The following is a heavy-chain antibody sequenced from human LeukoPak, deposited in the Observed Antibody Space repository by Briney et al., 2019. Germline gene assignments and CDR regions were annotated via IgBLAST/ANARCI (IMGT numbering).Heavy chain of an antibody. V-gene: IGHV3-33*01. Sequence: GRSLRPSCAASGFTFSSYGMHWVRQAPGKGLEWVAVIWYDGSNKYYADSVKGRFTISRDNSKNTLYLQMNSLRAEDTAVYYCARESGWYFPRNWFDPWGQGTLVTVSS. CDR2: IWYDGSNK. CDR3: ARESGWYFPRNWFDP. J-gene: IGHJ5*02. D-gene: IGHD6-19*01. CDR1: GFTFSSYG.